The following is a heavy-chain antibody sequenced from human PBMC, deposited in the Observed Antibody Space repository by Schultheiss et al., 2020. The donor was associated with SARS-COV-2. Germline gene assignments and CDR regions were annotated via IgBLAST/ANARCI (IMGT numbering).Heavy chain of an antibody. V-gene: IGHV3-48*03. CDR3: ATYSSSWDYFDY. Sequence: GGSLRLSCAASGFTFSNYEMNWVRQAPGKGLEWVSYISNGGNTIYYPDSVRGRFTISRDNAKNSLYLQMNNLRAEDTAVYYCATYSSSWDYFDYWGQGTLVTVSS. CDR2: ISNGGNTI. CDR1: GFTFSNYE. D-gene: IGHD6-13*01. J-gene: IGHJ4*02.